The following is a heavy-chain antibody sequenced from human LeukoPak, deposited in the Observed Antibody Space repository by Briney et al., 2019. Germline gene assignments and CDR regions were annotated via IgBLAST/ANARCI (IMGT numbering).Heavy chain of an antibody. D-gene: IGHD2-15*01. CDR3: TADYYCSGGTCHYYYGMDV. J-gene: IGHJ6*02. Sequence: GGSLRLSCTASGFTFGDYAMSWVRQAPGKGLEWVGFIRGKAYGGTTEYAASVKGRFTISRDDSKSIAYLQMNSLKTEDTAVYYCTADYYCSGGTCHYYYGMDVWGQGTTVTVSS. CDR2: IRGKAYGGTT. V-gene: IGHV3-49*04. CDR1: GFTFGDYA.